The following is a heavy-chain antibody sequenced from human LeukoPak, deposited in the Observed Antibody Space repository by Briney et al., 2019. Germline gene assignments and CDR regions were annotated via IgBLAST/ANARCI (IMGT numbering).Heavy chain of an antibody. D-gene: IGHD6-19*01. CDR1: GYTFTSYG. V-gene: IGHV1-18*01. CDR3: VREGAVALKHFDL. J-gene: IGHJ4*02. CDR2: MRPTDAYT. Sequence: ASVEVSCKASGYTFTSYGISWVRQAPGQGLEWMGYMRPTDAYTGYAPKFQGRVTVTRDTSTNTLYMELSSLGSDDTAVYYCVREGAVALKHFDLWGQGTLLTVSS.